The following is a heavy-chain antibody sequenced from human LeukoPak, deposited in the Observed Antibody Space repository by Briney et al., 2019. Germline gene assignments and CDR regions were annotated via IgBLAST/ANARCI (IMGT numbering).Heavy chain of an antibody. Sequence: GGSLRLSCAASGFTFSGYSMNWVRQAPGKGLEWVSYITSSSSTILYTDSVKGRFTISRDNSKNTLYLQMNSLRAEDTAVYYCAKGSAAAGLWGQGTLVTVSS. CDR3: AKGSAAAGL. J-gene: IGHJ4*02. D-gene: IGHD6-13*01. CDR2: ITSSSSTI. V-gene: IGHV3-48*01. CDR1: GFTFSGYS.